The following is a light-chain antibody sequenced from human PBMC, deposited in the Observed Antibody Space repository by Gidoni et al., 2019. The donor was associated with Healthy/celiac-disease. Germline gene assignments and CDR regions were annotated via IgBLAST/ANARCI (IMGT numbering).Light chain of an antibody. CDR2: QDS. V-gene: IGLV3-1*01. Sequence: HELTQPPPVSVSPGQTASITCSGDNLGDKYACWYQQKPGQSPVLVIYQDSKRPSGIPERFSGSNSGNTATLTISGTQAMDEADYYCQAWDSSTAGVFGGGTKLTVL. J-gene: IGLJ2*01. CDR1: NLGDKY. CDR3: QAWDSSTAGV.